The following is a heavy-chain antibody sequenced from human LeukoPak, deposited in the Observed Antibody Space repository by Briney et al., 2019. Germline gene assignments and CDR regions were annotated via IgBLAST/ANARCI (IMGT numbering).Heavy chain of an antibody. V-gene: IGHV3-7*01. J-gene: IGHJ4*02. CDR2: IKEDGSVR. Sequence: GGSLRLSCAASGFTFSTYRLNWVRQAPGKGLEWLASIKEDGSVRYYLDSVKGRFTISRDNAKNTLYLQMNSLRAEDTAVYYYVNRLGEYDILTGGDVSDYWGQGTLVNVSS. CDR3: VNRLGEYDILTGGDVSDY. D-gene: IGHD3-9*01. CDR1: GFTFSTYR.